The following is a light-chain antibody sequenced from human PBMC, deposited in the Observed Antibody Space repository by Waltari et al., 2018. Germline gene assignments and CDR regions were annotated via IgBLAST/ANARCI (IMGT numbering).Light chain of an antibody. J-gene: IGKJ4*01. CDR3: QQYNFYPLT. V-gene: IGKV1-16*01. CDR2: GAS. Sequence: DIQMTQSPSSLSASVGDRVTITCRASQGINTYLVWLQQKPGKAPKSLIYGASRLQSVVPSRFSGSGSGTDFTLTISSLQPEDFATYYCQQYNFYPLTFGGGTKVEIK. CDR1: QGINTY.